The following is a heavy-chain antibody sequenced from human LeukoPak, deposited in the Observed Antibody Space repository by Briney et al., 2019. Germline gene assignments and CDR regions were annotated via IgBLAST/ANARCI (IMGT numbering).Heavy chain of an antibody. CDR1: GGSISSYY. J-gene: IGHJ3*02. CDR2: IYTSGST. D-gene: IGHD3-22*01. V-gene: IGHV4-4*07. CDR3: ARGPYSYDSSGAFDI. Sequence: SETLSLTCTVSGGSISSYYWSWIRQPAGKGLEWIGRIYTSGSTNYNPSLKSRGTISVDTSKNQFSLKLSSVTAADTAVYFCARGPYSYDSSGAFDIWGQGTMVTVSS.